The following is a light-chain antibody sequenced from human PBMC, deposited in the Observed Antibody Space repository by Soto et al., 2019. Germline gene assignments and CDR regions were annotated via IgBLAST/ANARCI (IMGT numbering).Light chain of an antibody. CDR2: KAS. Sequence: DIQMTQSPSTLSGSVGDRVTITCRASQTSSSWLAWYQQKPGKAPKLLIYKASTLKSGVPSRFSGSGSGTEFTLTISSLQHDDFATYYCQHSNSYSEAFGQGTQVAVK. CDR3: QHSNSYSEA. CDR1: QTSSSW. V-gene: IGKV1-5*03. J-gene: IGKJ1*01.